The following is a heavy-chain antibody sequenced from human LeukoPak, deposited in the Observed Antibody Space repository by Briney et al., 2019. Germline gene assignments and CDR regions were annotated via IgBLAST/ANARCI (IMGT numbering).Heavy chain of an antibody. CDR3: ARGTGIAAAGTIPFDY. Sequence: ASVKVSCKASGYTFTSFDFNWVRQATGQGLEWMGWMKSNNGHTGYAQKFQGRVTMTRDTSISTAYMELSSLRSEDTAVYYCARGTGIAAAGTIPFDYWGQGTLVTVSS. CDR1: GYTFTSFD. CDR2: MKSNNGHT. J-gene: IGHJ4*02. V-gene: IGHV1-8*01. D-gene: IGHD6-13*01.